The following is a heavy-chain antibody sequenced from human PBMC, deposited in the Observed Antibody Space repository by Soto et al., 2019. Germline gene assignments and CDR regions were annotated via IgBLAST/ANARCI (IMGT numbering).Heavy chain of an antibody. CDR2: INPGGRST. V-gene: IGHV3-23*01. J-gene: IGHJ4*02. CDR1: RFTFRSYA. CDR3: VKEWTPRRAFDY. Sequence: GGSLRFSCVASRFTFRSYAMSWVRQAPGKGLEWVSGINPGGRSTFYADAVRGRFTISRDNAKNTVYLQMNSLRVEDTAKYYCVKEWTPRRAFDYWGQGTPVTVSS. D-gene: IGHD5-12*01.